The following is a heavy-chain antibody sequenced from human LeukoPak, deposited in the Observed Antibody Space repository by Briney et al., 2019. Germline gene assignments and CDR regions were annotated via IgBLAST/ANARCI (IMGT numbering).Heavy chain of an antibody. V-gene: IGHV4-34*01. J-gene: IGHJ4*02. CDR2: INHSGSA. CDR1: GGSFSGYY. CDR3: ARARRDSGYYKVDY. Sequence: SETPSLTCAVYGGSFSGYYWSWIRQPPGKGLEWIGEINHSGSANYNPSLKSRVTLSIDKSKNQFSLNLNSVTAADTAVYYCARARRDSGYYKVDYWGQGTLVTVSS. D-gene: IGHD3-3*01.